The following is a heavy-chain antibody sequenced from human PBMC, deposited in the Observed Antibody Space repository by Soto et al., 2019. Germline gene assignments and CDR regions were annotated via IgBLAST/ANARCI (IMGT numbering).Heavy chain of an antibody. CDR1: GFTFSSYA. D-gene: IGHD3-22*01. Sequence: PGGSLRLSCAASGFTFSSYAMSWVRQAPGKGLEWVSAISGSGGSTYYADSVKGRFTISRDNSKNTLYLQMNSLRAEDTAVYYCAKDYLLETYFYDSSGYYAVSYYYYGMDVWGQGTTVTVSS. V-gene: IGHV3-23*01. CDR2: ISGSGGST. CDR3: AKDYLLETYFYDSSGYYAVSYYYYGMDV. J-gene: IGHJ6*02.